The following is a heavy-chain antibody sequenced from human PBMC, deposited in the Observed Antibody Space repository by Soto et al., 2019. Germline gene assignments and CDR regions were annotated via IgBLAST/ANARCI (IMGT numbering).Heavy chain of an antibody. V-gene: IGHV4-31*03. CDR1: GGPLSSGGYY. Sequence: PSVTLSLTCTLSGGPLSSGGYYWNWIHQHRGKGLEWIGYIYYSGSTYYNPSLKSRVTISVDTSKNQFSLKLSSVTAADTAVYYCARSIDSGGQGTLVTVS. CDR2: IYYSGST. CDR3: ARSIDS. J-gene: IGHJ5*01.